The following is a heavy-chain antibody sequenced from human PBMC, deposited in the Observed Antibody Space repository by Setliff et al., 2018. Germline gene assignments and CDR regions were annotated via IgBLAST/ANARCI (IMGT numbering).Heavy chain of an antibody. CDR2: IKSTTDGGKT. CDR1: GFTFTDAW. CDR3: TRQASPHPDSSGYYYDLRFYYYMDV. V-gene: IGHV3-15*07. Sequence: GGSLRLSCAGSGFTFTDAWMNWVRQVPGKGLEWVARIKSTTDGGKTDYAAPVKGRFTISRDDSKNTVYVQMNSLKTEDTAVYYCTRQASPHPDSSGYYYDLRFYYYMDVWGKGTTVTVS. D-gene: IGHD3-22*01. J-gene: IGHJ6*03.